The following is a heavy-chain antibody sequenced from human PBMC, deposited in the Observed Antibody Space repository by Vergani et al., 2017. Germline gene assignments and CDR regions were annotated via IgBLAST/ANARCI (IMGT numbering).Heavy chain of an antibody. CDR3: AKDHMDIVVVPAAIFAGISFGDY. D-gene: IGHD2-2*02. Sequence: QVQLVESGGGVVQPGRSLRLSCAASGFTFSSYGMHWVRQAPGKGLEWVAVISYDGSNKYYADSVKGRFTISRDNSKNTLYLQMNSLRAEDTAVYYCAKDHMDIVVVPAAIFAGISFGDYWGQGTLVTVSS. J-gene: IGHJ4*02. V-gene: IGHV3-30*18. CDR1: GFTFSSYG. CDR2: ISYDGSNK.